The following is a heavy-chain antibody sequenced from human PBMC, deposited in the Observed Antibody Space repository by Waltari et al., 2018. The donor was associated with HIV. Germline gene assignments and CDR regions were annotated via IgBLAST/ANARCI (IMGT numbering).Heavy chain of an antibody. CDR2: ITSSGGRT. J-gene: IGHJ4*02. CDR3: ATCNIGSGWYLKSPIRI. CDR1: GLNFATSR. Sequence: VQMLESGGDLVQPGGPLRLSCAVPGLNFATSRLGWVRQAPGKGLEWMSAITSSGGRTYYAESVKGRFIISRDNSKKTVTLQLKNLRLGDTAMYYCATCNIGSGWYLKSPIRIWGQGTLVTVS. D-gene: IGHD6-19*01. V-gene: IGHV3-23*01.